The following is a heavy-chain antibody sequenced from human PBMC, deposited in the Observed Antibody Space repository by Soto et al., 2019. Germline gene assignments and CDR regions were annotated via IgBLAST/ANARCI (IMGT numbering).Heavy chain of an antibody. V-gene: IGHV3-74*01. J-gene: IGHJ4*02. Sequence: EVQLVESGGDLVQPGGSLKLSCATSGFTFSIYYMHWVRQAPGKGLVWVSRINSDGTTANYADSVKGRFTISRDNARNTLYLQMNSPRVEDTAVYNCARAGDSSGLWGQGTLVTVSS. CDR2: INSDGTTA. CDR1: GFTFSIYY. D-gene: IGHD6-19*01. CDR3: ARAGDSSGL.